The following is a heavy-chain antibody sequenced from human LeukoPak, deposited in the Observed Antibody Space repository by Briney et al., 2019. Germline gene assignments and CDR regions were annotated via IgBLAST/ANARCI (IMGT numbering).Heavy chain of an antibody. CDR1: GFTFSNYW. CDR3: ARNNYYARDY. V-gene: IGHV3-7*01. Sequence: PGGSLRLSCAASGFTFSNYWMSWVRQAPGKGLEWVANVVGDGSDEYYVDSVKGRFTVSRDNAKNSLYLQMNSLRAEDTAVYYCARNNYYARDYWGRGTLVTVAS. D-gene: IGHD1-26*01. CDR2: VVGDGSDE. J-gene: IGHJ4*02.